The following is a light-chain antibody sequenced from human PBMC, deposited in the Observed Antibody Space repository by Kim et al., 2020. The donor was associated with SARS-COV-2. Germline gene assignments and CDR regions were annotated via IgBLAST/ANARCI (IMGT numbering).Light chain of an antibody. CDR1: QSVSRSF. CDR3: QQFGTSPPYT. V-gene: IGKV3-20*01. Sequence: SPGERATLSCRASQSVSRSFLAWYQQQPGQAPRLLIYGASNRATGIPDRFSGSGSGTDFTLTISRLEPEDFAVYYCQQFGTSPPYTFGQGTKLEI. J-gene: IGKJ2*01. CDR2: GAS.